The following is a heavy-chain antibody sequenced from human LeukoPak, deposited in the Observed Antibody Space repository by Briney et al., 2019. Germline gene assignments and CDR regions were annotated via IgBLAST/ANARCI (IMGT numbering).Heavy chain of an antibody. CDR3: ARASIYGDYVDAFDI. D-gene: IGHD4-17*01. V-gene: IGHV1-2*02. CDR2: INPNSGGT. Sequence: GASVKVSCQASGYTFTGYYMHWVRQAPGQGLEWMGWINPNSGGTNYAQKVQGRVTMTRDTSISTAYMELSRLRSDDTAVYYCARASIYGDYVDAFDIWGQGTMVTVSS. J-gene: IGHJ3*02. CDR1: GYTFTGYY.